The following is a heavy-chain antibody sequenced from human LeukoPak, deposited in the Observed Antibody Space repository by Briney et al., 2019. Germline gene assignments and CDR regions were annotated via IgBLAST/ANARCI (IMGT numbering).Heavy chain of an antibody. V-gene: IGHV1-69*13. J-gene: IGHJ3*02. Sequence: SVKVSCKASGGTFSSYAISWVRQAPGQGLEWMGGIIPIFGTANYAQKFQGRVTITADESTSTAYMELSSLRSEDTAVYYCAREIGDGYNLGAFDIWGQGTMVTVSS. D-gene: IGHD5-24*01. CDR3: AREIGDGYNLGAFDI. CDR1: GGTFSSYA. CDR2: IIPIFGTA.